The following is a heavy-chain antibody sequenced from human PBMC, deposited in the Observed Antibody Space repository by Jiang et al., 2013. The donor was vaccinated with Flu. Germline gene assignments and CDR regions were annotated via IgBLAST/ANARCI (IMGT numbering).Heavy chain of an antibody. CDR1: GYSISSGYY. CDR3: ARGGSYCSSVSCTYYFDY. CDR2: VYDSETT. Sequence: TCAVSGYSISSGYYWGWVRAAPRKGLEWIGSVYDSETTNYNPYLQPVPSKTRVTMSLDTSNNHFSLRLSSVTAADTAVYYCARGGSYCSSVSCTYYFDYWGQGTLVTVSS. V-gene: IGHV4-38-2*01. D-gene: IGHD2-2*01. J-gene: IGHJ4*02.